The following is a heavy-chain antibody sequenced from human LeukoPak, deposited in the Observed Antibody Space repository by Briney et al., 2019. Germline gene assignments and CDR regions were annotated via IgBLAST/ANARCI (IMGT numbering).Heavy chain of an antibody. CDR2: IYYSGST. Sequence: PSETLSLTCTVSGGSLSSYYWSWIRQPPGKGLEGIGYIYYSGSTNYNPSLKSRVTISVDTSKNQFSLKLSSVTAADTAVYYCARASSGYYSTYFDYWGQGTLVTVSS. V-gene: IGHV4-59*01. CDR3: ARASSGYYSTYFDY. D-gene: IGHD3-22*01. J-gene: IGHJ4*02. CDR1: GGSLSSYY.